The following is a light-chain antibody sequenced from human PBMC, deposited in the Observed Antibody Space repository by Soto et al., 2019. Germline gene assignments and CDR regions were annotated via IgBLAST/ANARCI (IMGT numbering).Light chain of an antibody. CDR1: QSVSSY. CDR3: QQLSNWPLTWP. V-gene: IGKV3-11*01. Sequence: EIVWTQSPATLSLSPGERATLSCRASQSVSSYLAWYQQKPGQAPRLLISDASHRATGIPARFSGSGSGTDSTLTISSLEPEDFAVSYFQQLSNWPLTWPFGQGTKVEIK. J-gene: IGKJ1*01. CDR2: DAS.